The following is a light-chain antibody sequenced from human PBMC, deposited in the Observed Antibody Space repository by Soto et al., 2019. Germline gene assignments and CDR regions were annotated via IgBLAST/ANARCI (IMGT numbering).Light chain of an antibody. CDR3: QQYDNYPLT. CDR2: DAS. V-gene: IGKV1-5*01. J-gene: IGKJ4*01. CDR1: QSVRSW. Sequence: DIQMTQSPSTVSGSVGDRVTITCRASQSVRSWLACYQQKPGTAPKLLIFDASRLESGVPSRFGGSASGTEFTLTISSLQPDDFATYYCQQYDNYPLTFGGGTKVDI.